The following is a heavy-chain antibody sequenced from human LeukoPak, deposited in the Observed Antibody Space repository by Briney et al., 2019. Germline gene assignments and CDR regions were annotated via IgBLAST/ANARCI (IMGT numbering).Heavy chain of an antibody. V-gene: IGHV3-43*02. CDR1: GFTFDDYA. Sequence: GGSLRLSCAASGFTFDDYAMHWVRQAPGKGLEWVSLISGDGGSTYYADSVKGRFTISRDNSKNTVYLQMNSPRAEDTAVYYCASRRGGIVGDYWGQGTLVTVSS. D-gene: IGHD2-15*01. J-gene: IGHJ4*02. CDR3: ASRRGGIVGDY. CDR2: ISGDGGST.